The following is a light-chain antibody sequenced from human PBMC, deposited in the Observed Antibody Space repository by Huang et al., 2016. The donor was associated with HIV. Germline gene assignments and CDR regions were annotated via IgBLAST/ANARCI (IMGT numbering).Light chain of an antibody. J-gene: IGKJ4*01. CDR2: AAS. CDR3: QQTSSVPPT. CDR1: QTISTF. Sequence: DIQMTQSPSSLSASVGDRISITCRASQTISTFLNWYQQQPGKAPKLLIYAASNLQSGVSSRFSGTGSGTHFTLTVTGLQPDDFATYFCQQTSSVPPTFGGGTRVE. V-gene: IGKV1-39*01.